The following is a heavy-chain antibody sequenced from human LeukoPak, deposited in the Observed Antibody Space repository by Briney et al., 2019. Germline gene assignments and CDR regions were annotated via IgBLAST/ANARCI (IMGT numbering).Heavy chain of an antibody. D-gene: IGHD2-15*01. Sequence: ASVKVSCKASGYTFTGYYMHWVRQAPGQGLEWMGWIKPNSGGTNYAQKFQGRVTMTRDTSISTAYMELSRLRSDDTAVYYCARDGSQVVAANWFDPWGQGTLVTVSS. V-gene: IGHV1-2*02. CDR2: IKPNSGGT. CDR3: ARDGSQVVAANWFDP. CDR1: GYTFTGYY. J-gene: IGHJ5*02.